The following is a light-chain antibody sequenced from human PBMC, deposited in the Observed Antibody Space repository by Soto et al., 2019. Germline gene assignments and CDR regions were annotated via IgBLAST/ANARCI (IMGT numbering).Light chain of an antibody. CDR3: QQYNKWLAWT. Sequence: EIVMTQSPAILSVSPGERATLSCRASQTVRSNLAWFQQKPGQAPRLLIYGASSRATGIPARFSGSGSGTEFTLTISSLQSDDVAVYYCQQYNKWLAWTFGQGTKVEIK. V-gene: IGKV3-15*01. CDR2: GAS. J-gene: IGKJ1*01. CDR1: QTVRSN.